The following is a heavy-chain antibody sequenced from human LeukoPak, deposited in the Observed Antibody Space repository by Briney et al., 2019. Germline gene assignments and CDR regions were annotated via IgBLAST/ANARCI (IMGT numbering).Heavy chain of an antibody. Sequence: SETLSLTCTVSGGSISSYYWSWIRQPAGKGLEWIGRIYTSGSTNYNPSLKSRVTMSVDTSKNQFSLKLSSVTAADTAVYYCARGGVAYYDILTGYPPPYFDYWGQGTLVTVSS. J-gene: IGHJ4*02. CDR3: ARGGVAYYDILTGYPPPYFDY. D-gene: IGHD3-9*01. CDR1: GGSISSYY. V-gene: IGHV4-4*07. CDR2: IYTSGST.